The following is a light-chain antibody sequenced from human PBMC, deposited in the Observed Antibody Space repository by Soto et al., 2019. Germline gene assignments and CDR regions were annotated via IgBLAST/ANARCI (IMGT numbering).Light chain of an antibody. V-gene: IGLV2-14*01. CDR3: CSYAGSYTYV. J-gene: IGLJ1*01. CDR2: EVN. Sequence: QSALTQPASVFGSPGQSISFSCAGSNSDVGSSVYVSWYRQHPGKAPQLIIYEVNKRPSGVSNRFSGTKSGNTASLTISGLQAEDEAEYYCCSYAGSYTYVFGTGTKVTVL. CDR1: NSDVGSSVY.